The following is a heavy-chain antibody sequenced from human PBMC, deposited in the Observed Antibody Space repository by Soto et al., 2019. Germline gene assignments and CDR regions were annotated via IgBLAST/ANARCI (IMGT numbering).Heavy chain of an antibody. CDR3: ARGVTMVRGVIHTPYFDY. CDR2: IYYSGST. Sequence: QVQLQESGPGLVKPSQTLSLTCTVSGGSISSGGYYWSWIRQHPGKGLEWIGYIYYSGSTYYNPSLKIRVNISVDTSKNQFSLKLSSVTAADTAVYYCARGVTMVRGVIHTPYFDYWGQGTLVTVSS. D-gene: IGHD3-10*01. V-gene: IGHV4-31*03. CDR1: GGSISSGGYY. J-gene: IGHJ4*02.